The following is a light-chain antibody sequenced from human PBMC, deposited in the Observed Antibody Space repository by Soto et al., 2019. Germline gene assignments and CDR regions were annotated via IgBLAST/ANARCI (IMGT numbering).Light chain of an antibody. V-gene: IGLV1-40*01. CDR1: GSNIGAPYD. CDR3: QSYESSLSGYV. CDR2: GST. J-gene: IGLJ1*01. Sequence: SVLTQPPSLSGAPGQRVTISCTGSGSNIGAPYDVHWYQHLPGTAPKLLIYGSTNRPSGVPGRFSGSKSGTSASLAITGLQAEDEADYYCQSYESSLSGYVFGAGTKVTVL.